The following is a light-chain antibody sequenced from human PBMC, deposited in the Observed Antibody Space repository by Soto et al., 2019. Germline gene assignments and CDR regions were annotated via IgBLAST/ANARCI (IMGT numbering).Light chain of an antibody. Sequence: DIPLTQSPSFLSASVGDRVTITCRASQGISNYVHWYQQKPGKAPKLLIYAASTLQSGVASRFSGSGSGTEFTLTISSLQPEDFAIYYCQHLDSYPITFGQGTRLEIK. CDR1: QGISNY. CDR2: AAS. V-gene: IGKV1-9*01. J-gene: IGKJ5*01. CDR3: QHLDSYPIT.